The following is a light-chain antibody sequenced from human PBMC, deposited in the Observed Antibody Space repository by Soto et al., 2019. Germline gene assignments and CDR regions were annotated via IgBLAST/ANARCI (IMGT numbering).Light chain of an antibody. CDR3: QSYDSNLSGVI. J-gene: IGLJ2*01. V-gene: IGLV1-40*01. CDR1: SSNIGAGYD. Sequence: QPVLTQPPSVSGAPGQRVTISCTGSSSNIGAGYDVHWYQQLPGTAPKVLIFGNTNRPSGVPDRFSGSKSGPSASLAITGLQADDEADYYCQSYDSNLSGVIFGGGTKVTVL. CDR2: GNT.